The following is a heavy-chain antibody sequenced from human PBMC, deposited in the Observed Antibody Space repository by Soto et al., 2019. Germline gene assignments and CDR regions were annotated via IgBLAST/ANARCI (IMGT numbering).Heavy chain of an antibody. CDR1: GGSISSSSSY. Sequence: SETLSLTCTVSGGSISSSSSYWGWIRQPPGKGLEWIGTIYSGSTYYNPSLKSRVTISVDTSKNQFSLKLSSVAAADTATYFCATTRGIAVGGSFDYWGQGTLVTVSS. D-gene: IGHD6-13*01. CDR2: IYSGST. V-gene: IGHV4-39*01. CDR3: ATTRGIAVGGSFDY. J-gene: IGHJ4*02.